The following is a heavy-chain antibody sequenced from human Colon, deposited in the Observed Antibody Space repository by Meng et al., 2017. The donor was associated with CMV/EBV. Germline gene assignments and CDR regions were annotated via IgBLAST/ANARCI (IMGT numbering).Heavy chain of an antibody. V-gene: IGHV3-74*01. Sequence: GESLKISCAASGFTFRSYWMHWVRQAPGKGLVWVSRLKSDGSSTNYADSVKGRFTISRDNAKNTLYLQMNSLRGEDTAEYYCARDNYYGMDVWGQGTTVTVSS. CDR1: GFTFRSYW. CDR3: ARDNYYGMDV. CDR2: LKSDGSST. J-gene: IGHJ6*02.